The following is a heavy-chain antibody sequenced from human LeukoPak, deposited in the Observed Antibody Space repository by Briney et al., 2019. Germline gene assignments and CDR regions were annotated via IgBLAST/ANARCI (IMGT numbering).Heavy chain of an antibody. V-gene: IGHV3-7*01. J-gene: IGHJ4*02. CDR3: ASTPSDLGDY. CDR2: IMKDGSTK. D-gene: IGHD2-21*02. CDR1: GFTFSSYG. Sequence: GGSLRLSCAASGFTFSSYGMHWVRQAPGKGLEWVANIMKDGSTKKYVDSVKGRFTISRDNAKNSLYLQMNSLRVEDTAVYYCASTPSDLGDYWGQGTLVTVSS.